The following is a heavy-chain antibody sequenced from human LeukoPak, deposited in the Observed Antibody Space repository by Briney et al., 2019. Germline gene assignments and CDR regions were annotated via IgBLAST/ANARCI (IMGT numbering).Heavy chain of an antibody. CDR1: GGTFSSYA. CDR2: IIPILGIA. CDR3: ANTVPQTYYYDSSGSRDAFDI. Sequence: ASVKVSCKASGGTFSSYAISWVRQAPGQGLEWMGRIIPILGIANYAQKFQGGVTITADKSTSTAYMELSSLRSEDTAVYYCANTVPQTYYYDSSGSRDAFDIWGQGTMVTVSS. V-gene: IGHV1-69*04. D-gene: IGHD3-22*01. J-gene: IGHJ3*02.